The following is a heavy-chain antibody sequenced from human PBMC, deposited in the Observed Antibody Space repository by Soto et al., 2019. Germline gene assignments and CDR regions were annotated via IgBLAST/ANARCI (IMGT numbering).Heavy chain of an antibody. V-gene: IGHV1-18*01. CDR1: GYTFTSYG. CDR3: AREGGYSYEYYFDY. J-gene: IGHJ4*02. Sequence: QVQLVQSGAEVKKPGASVKVSCKASGYTFTSYGINCVRQAPGQWLEWMGWISGYSGNTNYAQKLRGRVTMTTDTSTSTAYMELRSLRSDDTAVYYCAREGGYSYEYYFDYWGQGTLVTVSS. D-gene: IGHD5-18*01. CDR2: ISGYSGNT.